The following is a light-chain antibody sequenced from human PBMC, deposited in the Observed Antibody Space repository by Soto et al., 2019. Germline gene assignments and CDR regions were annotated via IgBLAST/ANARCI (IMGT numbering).Light chain of an antibody. Sequence: EIVMMQSPATLSVSPGERATLSCRASQSVSRNLAWYQQNPGQAPRVLIYGASIRATGIQARFSGSGSGTEFTLTLSSLQSEDLAVYYCQQSNNWPWTFGQGTKVEIK. CDR3: QQSNNWPWT. CDR1: QSVSRN. J-gene: IGKJ1*01. V-gene: IGKV3-15*01. CDR2: GAS.